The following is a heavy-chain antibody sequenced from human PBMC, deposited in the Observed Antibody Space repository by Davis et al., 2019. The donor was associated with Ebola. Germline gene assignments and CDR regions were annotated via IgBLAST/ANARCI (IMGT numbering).Heavy chain of an antibody. CDR1: GFTFSNYA. Sequence: PGGSLRLSCAASGFTFSNYAMSWVRQAPGGGLEWVSGISASGADITYADSVRGRFSISRDDSKNTLSLQMDSLRADDTAVYYCAKSFLITGSHMSEFRGVDYWGQGTVVTVSS. CDR2: ISASGADI. V-gene: IGHV3-23*01. J-gene: IGHJ4*02. D-gene: IGHD2-8*02. CDR3: AKSFLITGSHMSEFRGVDY.